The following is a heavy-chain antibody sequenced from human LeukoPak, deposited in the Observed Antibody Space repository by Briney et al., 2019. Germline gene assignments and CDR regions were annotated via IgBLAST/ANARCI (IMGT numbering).Heavy chain of an antibody. V-gene: IGHV1-46*01. CDR1: GYTFTSYY. D-gene: IGHD6-13*01. J-gene: IGHJ4*02. CDR2: INPSGGST. Sequence: ASVKVSCKASGYTFTSYYMHWVRQAPGQGLEWMGIINPSGGSTSYAQKFQGRVTMTRDTSTSTVYMELSSLRPEDTAVYYCARGQVVYSSSDPIFDYWGQGTLVTVSS. CDR3: ARGQVVYSSSDPIFDY.